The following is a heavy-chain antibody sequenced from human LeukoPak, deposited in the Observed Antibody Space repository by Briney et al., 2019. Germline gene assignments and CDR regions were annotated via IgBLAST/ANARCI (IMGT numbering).Heavy chain of an antibody. J-gene: IGHJ3*02. V-gene: IGHV4-38-2*01. CDR2: IYHSGST. CDR1: GYSISSGYY. Sequence: SETLSLTCAVSGYSISSGYYWGWIRQPPGKGLEWIGSIYHSGSTYYNPSLKSRVTISVDTSKNQFSLKLSSVTAADTAVYYCARVSWYYDSSGYSYDAFDIWGQGTMVTVSS. D-gene: IGHD3-22*01. CDR3: ARVSWYYDSSGYSYDAFDI.